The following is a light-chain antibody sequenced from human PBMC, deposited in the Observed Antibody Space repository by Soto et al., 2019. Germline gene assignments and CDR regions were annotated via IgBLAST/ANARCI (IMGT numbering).Light chain of an antibody. CDR2: DAS. CDR3: QEYGTSRT. V-gene: IGKV3-20*01. Sequence: EIVLSQSPGTLSLSPGERATLSCRASQSVTSTHLAWYQQKPGQAPRLLIYDASTRATGIPDRFSGSGSGTDFTLTISSLQSEDFAVYYCQEYGTSRTFGQGTKV. CDR1: QSVTSTH. J-gene: IGKJ1*01.